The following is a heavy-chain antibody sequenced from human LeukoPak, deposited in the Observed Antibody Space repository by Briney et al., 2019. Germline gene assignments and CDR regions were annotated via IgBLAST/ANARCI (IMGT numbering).Heavy chain of an antibody. CDR3: ARDNPTPRAFDI. CDR2: IIPILGIA. J-gene: IGHJ3*02. V-gene: IGHV1-69*04. CDR1: GGTFSSYA. Sequence: GASGKVSCKASGGTFSSYAISWVRQAPGQGLEWMGRIIPILGIANYAQKFQGRVTITADKSTSTAYTELSSLRSEDTAVYYCARDNPTPRAFDIWGQGTMVTVSS. D-gene: IGHD1-14*01.